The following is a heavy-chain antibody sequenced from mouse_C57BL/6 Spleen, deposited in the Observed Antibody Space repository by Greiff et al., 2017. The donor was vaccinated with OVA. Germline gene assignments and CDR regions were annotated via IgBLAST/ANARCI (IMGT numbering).Heavy chain of an antibody. CDR1: GFTFSDYY. J-gene: IGHJ2*01. D-gene: IGHD2-4*01. V-gene: IGHV5-16*01. CDR2: INYDGSST. CDR3: ARDDYAGYFDY. Sequence: EVKVVESEGGLVQPGSSMKLSCTASGFTFSDYYMAWVRQVPEKGLEWVANINYDGSSTYYLDSLKSRFIISRDNAKNILYLQMSSLKSEDTATYYCARDDYAGYFDYWGQGTTLTVSS.